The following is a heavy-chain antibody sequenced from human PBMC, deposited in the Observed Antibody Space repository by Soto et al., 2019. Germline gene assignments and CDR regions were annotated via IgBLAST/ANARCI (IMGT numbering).Heavy chain of an antibody. CDR1: GFTFSSYG. Sequence: ESGGGVVQPGRSLRLSCAASGFTFSSYGMHWVRQAPGKGLEWVAVISYDGSNKYYADSVKGRFTISRDNSKNTLYLQMNSLRAEDTAVYYCAKEIYGDYVGAGDAFDIWGQGTMVTVSS. CDR2: ISYDGSNK. V-gene: IGHV3-30*18. CDR3: AKEIYGDYVGAGDAFDI. J-gene: IGHJ3*02. D-gene: IGHD4-17*01.